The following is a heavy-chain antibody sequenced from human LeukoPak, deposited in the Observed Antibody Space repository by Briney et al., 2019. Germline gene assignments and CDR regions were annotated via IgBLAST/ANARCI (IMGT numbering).Heavy chain of an antibody. CDR1: GDSVSSSHW. V-gene: IGHV4-4*03. CDR2: IYHNGRT. Sequence: PPETLSLTCVVSGDSVSSSHWWSWVRQPPGKGLEWIGEIYHNGRTNYNPSLKSRVTLSVDKSDNHFSLKLSSVTAADTAVYYCARNRDGYNSFDYWGQGTLVTVSS. CDR3: ARNRDGYNSFDY. J-gene: IGHJ4*02. D-gene: IGHD5-24*01.